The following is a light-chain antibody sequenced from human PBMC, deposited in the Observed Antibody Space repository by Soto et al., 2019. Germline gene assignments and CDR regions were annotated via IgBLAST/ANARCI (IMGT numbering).Light chain of an antibody. Sequence: QSALTQPASVSGTPGQSITISCTGSNSDVGIYDFVSWYQHHPGRAPKLIVSEVSHRPSGVSNRFSGSKSGNTASLTISGLQSEDEADFFCCSYAGNGAWLFGGGTKGTVL. J-gene: IGLJ3*02. V-gene: IGLV2-14*01. CDR2: EVS. CDR1: NSDVGIYDF. CDR3: CSYAGNGAWL.